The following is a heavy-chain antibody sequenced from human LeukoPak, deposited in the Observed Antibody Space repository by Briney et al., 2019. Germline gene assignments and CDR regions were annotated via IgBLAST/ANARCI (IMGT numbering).Heavy chain of an antibody. CDR3: SKYCSSGRSRQNDY. V-gene: IGHV3-49*04. CDR1: GSSFGDYV. J-gene: IGHJ4*02. CDR2: IRSKADGGTT. D-gene: IGHD2-15*01. Sequence: PGRSLRLSCTASGSSFGDYVMTWVRQAPGKGLEWLGFIRSKADGGTTEYAASVEGRFTISRDDSKRIVYLQMNSLKTEDTAVYYCSKYCSSGRSRQNDYWGEGTLVTVSS.